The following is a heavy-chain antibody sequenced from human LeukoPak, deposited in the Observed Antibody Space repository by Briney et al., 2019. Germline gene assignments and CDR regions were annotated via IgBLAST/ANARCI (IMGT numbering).Heavy chain of an antibody. CDR1: GFTFSSYE. CDR3: AGYNWNYGPHWFDP. CDR2: ISSSGSNI. J-gene: IGHJ5*02. V-gene: IGHV3-48*03. Sequence: GGSLRLSCVASGFTFSSYEMNWVRQAPGKGLEWVSYISSSGSNIYYADSVKGRFTISRDNAKNSLFLQMNSLRVEDTAVHYCAGYNWNYGPHWFDPWGQGTLVTVSS. D-gene: IGHD1-7*01.